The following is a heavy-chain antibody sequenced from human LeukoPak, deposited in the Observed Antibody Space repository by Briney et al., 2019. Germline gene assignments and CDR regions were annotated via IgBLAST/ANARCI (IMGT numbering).Heavy chain of an antibody. D-gene: IGHD4-17*01. J-gene: IGHJ4*02. CDR2: IFYSGST. Sequence: SETLSLTCTVPSGSISSYYWSWIRQPPGKGLEWIGYIFYSGSTNYNPSLKSRVTISVDTSKNQFSVGLSSVTAADTAVYYCARGPTRYYFDCWGQGTLVTVSS. CDR1: SGSISSYY. CDR3: ARGPTRYYFDC. V-gene: IGHV4-59*01.